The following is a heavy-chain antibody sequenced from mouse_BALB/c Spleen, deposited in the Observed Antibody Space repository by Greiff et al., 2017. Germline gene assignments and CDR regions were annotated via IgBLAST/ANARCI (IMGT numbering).Heavy chain of an antibody. Sequence: VQLQQSGAELVRPGTSVKISCKASGYTFTNYWLGWVKQRPGHGLEWIGDIYPGGGYTNYNEKFKGKATLTADTSSSTAYMQLSSLTSEDSAVYFCARVGNDYGGFAYWGQGTLVTVSA. V-gene: IGHV1-63*02. CDR2: IYPGGGYT. CDR1: GYTFTNYW. D-gene: IGHD2-4*01. CDR3: ARVGNDYGGFAY. J-gene: IGHJ3*01.